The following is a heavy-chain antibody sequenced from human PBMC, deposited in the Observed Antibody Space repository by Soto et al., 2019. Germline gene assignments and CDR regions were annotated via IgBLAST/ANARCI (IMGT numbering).Heavy chain of an antibody. CDR2: ISGGGGST. CDR3: AKDRAVPSPREAGHWYFDL. Sequence: GGSLRLSCAASGFTFSSYAMSWVRQAPGKGLEWVSAISGGGGSTYYADSVKGRFTISRDNSKNTLYLQRNSLRAEDTAVYYCAKDRAVPSPREAGHWYFDLWGRGTLVTVSS. V-gene: IGHV3-23*01. D-gene: IGHD3-10*01. J-gene: IGHJ2*01. CDR1: GFTFSSYA.